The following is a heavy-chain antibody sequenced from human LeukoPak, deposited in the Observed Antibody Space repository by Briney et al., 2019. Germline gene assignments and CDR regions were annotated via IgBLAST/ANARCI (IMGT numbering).Heavy chain of an antibody. J-gene: IGHJ4*02. CDR3: AATYYDILTGYYGGNSFDY. V-gene: IGHV4-34*01. CDR2: INHSGST. CDR1: GGSFSGYY. Sequence: SETLSLTCAVYGGSFSGYYWSWIRQPPGKGLEWIGEINHSGSTNYNPSLKSRVTISVDTSKDQFSLKLSPVTAADTAVYYCAATYYDILTGYYGGNSFDYWGQGTLVTVSS. D-gene: IGHD3-9*01.